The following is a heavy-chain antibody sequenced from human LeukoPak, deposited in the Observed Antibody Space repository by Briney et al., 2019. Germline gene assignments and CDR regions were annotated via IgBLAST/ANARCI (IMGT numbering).Heavy chain of an antibody. Sequence: QTSETLSLTCTVSGGSISSYYWSWIRQPAGKGLEWIGRIYTSGSTNYNPSLKSRVTISIDTSKNQFSLKLSSVTAADTAVYYCARVANYDSSGPPRADAFDIWGQGTMVTVSS. J-gene: IGHJ3*02. CDR2: IYTSGST. V-gene: IGHV4-4*07. CDR1: GGSISSYY. CDR3: ARVANYDSSGPPRADAFDI. D-gene: IGHD3-22*01.